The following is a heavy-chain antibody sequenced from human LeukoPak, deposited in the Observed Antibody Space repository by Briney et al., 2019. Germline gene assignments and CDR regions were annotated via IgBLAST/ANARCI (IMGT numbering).Heavy chain of an antibody. Sequence: PSETLSLTCTVSGGSINSFYWSWIRQSPGKELEWIGYIYYSGNTYYNPSLQSRVTISVDASKRQFSLKLTSVTAADTAVYYCARVEGVVRGLKPPSIKSRVYFDYWGQGTLVTVSS. J-gene: IGHJ4*02. V-gene: IGHV4-59*01. CDR1: GGSINSFY. D-gene: IGHD3-10*01. CDR2: IYYSGNT. CDR3: ARVEGVVRGLKPPSIKSRVYFDY.